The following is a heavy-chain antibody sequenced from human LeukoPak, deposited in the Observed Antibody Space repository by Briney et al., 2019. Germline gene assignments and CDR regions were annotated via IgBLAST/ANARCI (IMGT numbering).Heavy chain of an antibody. Sequence: GGSLRLSCAASGFTFSSYSLNWVRQAPGKGLEWVSSISSTSNYIFYADSVKGRFTVSRDNAKNSLYLQMNSLRAEDSAVYYCARDLVLSGLDYWGQGTLVTVSS. D-gene: IGHD2-8*01. CDR2: ISSTSNYI. J-gene: IGHJ4*02. V-gene: IGHV3-21*01. CDR3: ARDLVLSGLDY. CDR1: GFTFSSYS.